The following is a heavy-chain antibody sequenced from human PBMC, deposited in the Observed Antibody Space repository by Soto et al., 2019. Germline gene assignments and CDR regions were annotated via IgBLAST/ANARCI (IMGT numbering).Heavy chain of an antibody. D-gene: IGHD2-2*01. J-gene: IGHJ3*02. Sequence: PSETLSLTCTVSGGSISSGGYYWSWIRQHPGKGLEWIGYIYYGGSTYYNPSLKSRVTISVDTSKNQFSLKLSSVTAADTAVYYCGTRRAPTYFDIWGQGTMVTVSS. CDR3: GTRRAPTYFDI. CDR2: IYYGGST. V-gene: IGHV4-31*03. CDR1: GGSISSGGYY.